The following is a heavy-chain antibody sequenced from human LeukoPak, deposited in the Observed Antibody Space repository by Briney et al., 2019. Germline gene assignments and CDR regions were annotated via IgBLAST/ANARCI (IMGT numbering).Heavy chain of an antibody. Sequence: GGSLRLSCAASGFTFSSYWMSWVRQAPGKGLEWVANIKQDGSEKYYVDSVKGRFTISRDNAKNSLYLQMNSLRAEDTAVYYCVRLGDDYWSGVPYYFDYWGQETLVTVSS. CDR1: GFTFSSYW. J-gene: IGHJ4*02. CDR3: VRLGDDYWSGVPYYFDY. D-gene: IGHD3-3*01. CDR2: IKQDGSEK. V-gene: IGHV3-7*01.